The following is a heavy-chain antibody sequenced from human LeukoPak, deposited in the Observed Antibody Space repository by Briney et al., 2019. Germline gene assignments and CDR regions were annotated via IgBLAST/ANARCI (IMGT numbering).Heavy chain of an antibody. Sequence: GGSLRLSCAASGFTFSSYAMSWVRQAPGKGLKWVSTINDNGAGTYYADSVKGRFTISRDNSKNTLYLQMNSLRADDTAVYYCAKVPITSGSYASAFDYWGQGTLVTVSS. D-gene: IGHD1-26*01. V-gene: IGHV3-23*01. CDR3: AKVPITSGSYASAFDY. J-gene: IGHJ4*02. CDR1: GFTFSSYA. CDR2: INDNGAGT.